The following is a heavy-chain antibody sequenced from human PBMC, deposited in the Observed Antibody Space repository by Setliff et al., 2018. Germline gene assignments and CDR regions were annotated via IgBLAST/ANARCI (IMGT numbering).Heavy chain of an antibody. V-gene: IGHV4-59*01. CDR2: ISYTGST. J-gene: IGHJ4*02. Sequence: PSETLSLTCTVSGGSISSSYWGWIRQPPGKGLEWIGYISYTGSTNFTPSFKNRVTMSVDTSKSQFSRKLSSVTAADTAVYYCAAVVATSLNYVDNWGQGTLVTVSS. CDR3: AAVVATSLNYVDN. D-gene: IGHD5-12*01. CDR1: GGSISSSY.